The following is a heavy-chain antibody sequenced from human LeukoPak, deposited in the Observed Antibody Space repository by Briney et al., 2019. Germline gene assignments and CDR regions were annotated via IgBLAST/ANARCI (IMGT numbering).Heavy chain of an antibody. V-gene: IGHV4-59*01. CDR1: GGSISTYY. J-gene: IGHJ1*01. Sequence: SETLSLTCNVSGGSISTYYWNWIRQPPGKGLEWIGYIYHRGSTNYNPSLQSRVTISVDTSKNQFSLNLNSVTAADTAVYYCARGGAARLHFQNWGQGTLVTVSS. D-gene: IGHD6-6*01. CDR3: ARGGAARLHFQN. CDR2: IYHRGST.